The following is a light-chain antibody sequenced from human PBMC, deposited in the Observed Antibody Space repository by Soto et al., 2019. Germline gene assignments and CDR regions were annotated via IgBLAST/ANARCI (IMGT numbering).Light chain of an antibody. Sequence: EILVTQSPATLSVCPGERATLSCRASQSVSRNLAWYQQKPGQAPRLLIYDASTRATGTPARFSGSGSGTKFTLSISSLQSEDFAVYSCQQYNNWPITFGQGTRLEI. CDR2: DAS. CDR3: QQYNNWPIT. V-gene: IGKV3D-15*01. CDR1: QSVSRN. J-gene: IGKJ5*01.